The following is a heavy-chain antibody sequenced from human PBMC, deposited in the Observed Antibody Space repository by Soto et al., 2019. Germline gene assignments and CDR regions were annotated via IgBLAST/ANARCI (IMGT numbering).Heavy chain of an antibody. V-gene: IGHV1-69*13. Sequence: SVKVSCKASGGSFSSYGITWVRQAPGQGLEWMGGIIPIIGTTKYAQKFQGRVTITADESTTTVYMELSSLISEDTAVYYCARELKEPGSYYYYGLDVWGQGTTVTVSS. J-gene: IGHJ6*02. CDR2: IIPIIGTT. CDR3: ARELKEPGSYYYYGLDV. CDR1: GGSFSSYG. D-gene: IGHD3-10*01.